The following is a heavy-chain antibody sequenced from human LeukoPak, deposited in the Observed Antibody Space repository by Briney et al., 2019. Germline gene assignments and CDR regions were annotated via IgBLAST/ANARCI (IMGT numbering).Heavy chain of an antibody. J-gene: IGHJ4*02. Sequence: GESLKISCAASGFIFSSYWMNWVRQAPGKGLEWVANINQDGSEKNYVDSVKGLFTISRDNAKNSLYLQMNSLRAEDTAVYYCARYPSGYDRGFGYWGQGTLVTVSS. D-gene: IGHD5-12*01. CDR3: ARYPSGYDRGFGY. CDR1: GFIFSSYW. CDR2: INQDGSEK. V-gene: IGHV3-7*04.